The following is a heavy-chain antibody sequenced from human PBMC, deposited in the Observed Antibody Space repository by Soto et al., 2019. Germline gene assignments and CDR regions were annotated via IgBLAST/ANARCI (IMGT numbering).Heavy chain of an antibody. V-gene: IGHV1-8*01. CDR3: ARMETFCSLNWFDP. CDR2: MNPGSGDT. Sequence: GDSVKVPCKASGYSFTNNDVSWVRQATGQGLEWMGWMNPGSGDTGYAQKFQGRVTMNRDISIATAYMELSSLRSDDTAIYYCARMETFCSLNWFDPWGQGTLVTVSS. J-gene: IGHJ5*02. CDR1: GYSFTNND. D-gene: IGHD3-10*02.